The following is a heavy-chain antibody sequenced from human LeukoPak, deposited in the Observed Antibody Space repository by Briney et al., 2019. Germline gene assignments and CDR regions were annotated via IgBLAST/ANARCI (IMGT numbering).Heavy chain of an antibody. CDR2: LHYTGST. CDR3: ARLHALGAEEFDP. J-gene: IGHJ5*02. Sequence: SETLSLTCTVSGGSISGHYWSWIRQPPGKRLEWIGYLHYTGSTNYNPSLNSRITMSVDTPNNQFSLRLPSVTAADTAVYYCARLHALGAEEFDPWGQGALVTVSS. CDR1: GGSISGHY. V-gene: IGHV4-59*11. D-gene: IGHD3-16*01.